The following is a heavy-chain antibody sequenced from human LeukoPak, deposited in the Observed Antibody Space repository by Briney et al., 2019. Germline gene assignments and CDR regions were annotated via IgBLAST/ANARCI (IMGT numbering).Heavy chain of an antibody. V-gene: IGHV5-51*01. J-gene: IGHJ3*02. CDR3: ARPDDYGGKPAAFDI. CDR1: GYTFITYW. CDR2: IYPGDSDT. D-gene: IGHD4-23*01. Sequence: GESLKISCKGSGYTFITYWIGWVRQMPGKGLEWMGIIYPGDSDTRYSPSFRGQVTISADKSINTAYLQWSSLKASDTATYYCARPDDYGGKPAAFDIWGQRTMVTVSS.